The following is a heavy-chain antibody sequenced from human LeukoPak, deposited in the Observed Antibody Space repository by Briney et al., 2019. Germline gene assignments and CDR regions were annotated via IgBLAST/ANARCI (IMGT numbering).Heavy chain of an antibody. CDR2: IYTSGST. J-gene: IGHJ4*02. CDR1: GGSISSGSYY. D-gene: IGHD6-13*01. CDR3: ARDSQYSSSFDY. Sequence: PSETLSLTCTVSGGSISSGSYYWSWIRQPAGKGLEWIGRIYTSGSTNYNPSLRSRVTISVDASKNQFSLKLSSVTAADTAVYYCARDSQYSSSFDYWGQGTLVTVSS. V-gene: IGHV4-61*02.